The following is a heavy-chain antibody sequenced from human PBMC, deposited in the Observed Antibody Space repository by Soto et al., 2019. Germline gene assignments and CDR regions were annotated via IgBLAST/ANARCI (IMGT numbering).Heavy chain of an antibody. D-gene: IGHD3-3*01. CDR1: GFSFGSSS. V-gene: IGHV3-30*04. CDR3: ARDPGVDFWSGVFDP. CDR2: ISSDGRKT. Sequence: QVQLVEPGGRVVQAGTSLRVSCAASGFSFGSSSMHWGRQAPGGGPEWVASISSDGRKTYYSESAKGRFTISRDNSKNIVYLEMDRLRLDDTAIYFCARDPGVDFWSGVFDPWGQGTVVTVSS. J-gene: IGHJ5*02.